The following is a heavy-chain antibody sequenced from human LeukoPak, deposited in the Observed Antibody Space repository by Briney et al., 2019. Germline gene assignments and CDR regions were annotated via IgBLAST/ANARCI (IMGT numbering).Heavy chain of an antibody. CDR3: TREVAAPYRFDD. J-gene: IGHJ4*02. D-gene: IGHD2-15*01. Sequence: ASVKVSCKASGYTFTGYYIHWVRQAPGQGLEWMGCINPNSGGTNYAQKFQGRVTMTRDTSASAVYMELSSLRSEDTAVYYCTREVAAPYRFDDWGPGTLVTVSS. CDR2: INPNSGGT. CDR1: GYTFTGYY. V-gene: IGHV1-2*02.